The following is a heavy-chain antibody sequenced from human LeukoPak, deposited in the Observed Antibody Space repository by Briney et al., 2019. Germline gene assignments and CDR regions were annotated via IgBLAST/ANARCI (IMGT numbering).Heavy chain of an antibody. CDR3: AKDGYQPTYYYDSSGYYPDY. D-gene: IGHD3-22*01. CDR1: GFTFSSYG. Sequence: PGRSLRLSCAASGFTFSSYGMHWVRKAPGKGLEWVAVIWYDGSNKYYADSVKGRFTISRDNSKNTLYLQMNSLRAEDTAVYYCAKDGYQPTYYYDSSGYYPDYWGQGTLVTVSS. J-gene: IGHJ4*02. V-gene: IGHV3-33*06. CDR2: IWYDGSNK.